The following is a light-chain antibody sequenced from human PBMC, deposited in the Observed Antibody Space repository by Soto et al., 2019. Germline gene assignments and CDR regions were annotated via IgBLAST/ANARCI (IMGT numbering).Light chain of an antibody. CDR1: QSVTSN. CDR3: QQRSNWPPPIT. Sequence: EIVMTQSPATLSVSPGERATLSCRASQSVTSNLAWYEQRPGQAPRLLIYDTSIRATGIPARISGSGSGTEFTLTISSLQSEDFAVYYCQQRSNWPPPITFGQGTRLEIK. J-gene: IGKJ5*01. V-gene: IGKV3-15*01. CDR2: DTS.